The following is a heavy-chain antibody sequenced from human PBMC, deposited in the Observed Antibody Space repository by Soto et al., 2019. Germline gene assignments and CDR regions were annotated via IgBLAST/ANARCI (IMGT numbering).Heavy chain of an antibody. V-gene: IGHV4-31*03. CDR3: ARDSRLRTLYYYMDV. CDR1: GGSISSGGYY. Sequence: SETLSLTCTFSGGSISSGGYYWSWIRQHPGKGLEWIGYIYYSGSTYYNPSLKSRVTISVDTSKNQFSLKLSSVTAADTAVYYCARDSRLRTLYYYMDVWGKGTTVTVSS. J-gene: IGHJ6*03. D-gene: IGHD4-17*01. CDR2: IYYSGST.